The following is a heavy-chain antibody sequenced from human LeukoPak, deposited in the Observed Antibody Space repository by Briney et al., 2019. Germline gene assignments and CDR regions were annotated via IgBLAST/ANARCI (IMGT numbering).Heavy chain of an antibody. J-gene: IGHJ4*02. Sequence: PGGSLRLSCAASGFTFSSYEMNWVRQAPGKGLEWVSYISSSGSTIYYADSVKGRFNISRDNAKNSLYLQMNSLRDEDTAVYYCARVSSGWYYFDYWAQGTLVTVSS. CDR3: ARVSSGWYYFDY. V-gene: IGHV3-48*03. CDR2: ISSSGSTI. D-gene: IGHD6-19*01. CDR1: GFTFSSYE.